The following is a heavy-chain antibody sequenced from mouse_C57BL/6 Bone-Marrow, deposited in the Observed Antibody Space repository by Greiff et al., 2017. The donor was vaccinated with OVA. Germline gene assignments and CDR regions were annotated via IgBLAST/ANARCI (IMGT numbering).Heavy chain of an antibody. CDR3: ARRETAQASYAMYY. CDR1: GYTFTDYN. CDR2: INPNNGGT. Sequence: VQLKQSGPELVKPGASVKIPCKASGYTFTDYNMDWVKQSHGKSLEWIGDINPNNGGTIYNQKFKGKATLTVDKSYSTAYMELRSLTSEYTSVYYCARRETAQASYAMYYWGQGTSVTVSS. D-gene: IGHD3-2*02. J-gene: IGHJ4*01. V-gene: IGHV1-18*01.